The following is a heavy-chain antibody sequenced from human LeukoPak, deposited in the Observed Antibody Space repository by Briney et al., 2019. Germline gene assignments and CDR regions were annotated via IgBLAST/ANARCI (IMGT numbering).Heavy chain of an antibody. CDR1: GGTFSSYA. D-gene: IGHD6-6*01. Sequence: GASVKVSCKASGGTFSSYAISWVRQAPGQGLEWMGWISAYNGNTNYAQKLQGRVTMTTDTSTSTAYMELRSLRSDDTAVYYCARVSQYSSSGPLDYWGQGTLVTVSS. CDR2: ISAYNGNT. V-gene: IGHV1-18*01. CDR3: ARVSQYSSSGPLDY. J-gene: IGHJ4*02.